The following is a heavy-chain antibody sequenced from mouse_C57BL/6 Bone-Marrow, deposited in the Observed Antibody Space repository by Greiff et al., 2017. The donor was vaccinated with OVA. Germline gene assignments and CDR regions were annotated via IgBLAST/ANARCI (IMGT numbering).Heavy chain of an antibody. CDR3: ARAYVSSFGGYAMDY. Sequence: VQLKESGPSLVRPSQTLSLTCTVTGFSINSDCYWIWIRQFPGNKLEYIGYTFYSGITYYNPSLESRTYITRDTSKNQFSLKLSSVTTEDTATYYCARAYVSSFGGYAMDYWGQGTSVTVSS. D-gene: IGHD1-1*01. CDR1: GFSINSDCY. J-gene: IGHJ4*01. V-gene: IGHV3-3*01. CDR2: TFYSGIT.